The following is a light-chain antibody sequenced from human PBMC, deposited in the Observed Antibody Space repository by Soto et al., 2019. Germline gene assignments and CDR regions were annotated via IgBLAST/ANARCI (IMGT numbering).Light chain of an antibody. Sequence: QSVLTQPASVAGCPGQSITISCTGTSGDVGGYNYVSWYQQHPGKAPKLMIYEVSNRPSGVSNRFSGSKSGNTASLTISGLQAEDEADYYCSSYTSSSTLSVFGTGTKVTVL. J-gene: IGLJ1*01. CDR3: SSYTSSSTLSV. V-gene: IGLV2-14*01. CDR2: EVS. CDR1: SGDVGGYNY.